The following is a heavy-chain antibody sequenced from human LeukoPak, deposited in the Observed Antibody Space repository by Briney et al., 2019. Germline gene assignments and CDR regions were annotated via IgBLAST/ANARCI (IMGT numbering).Heavy chain of an antibody. CDR2: IYTSGTT. V-gene: IGHV4-4*07. Sequence: SETLSLPCTVSSGSISSYYWSWIRQPAGKGLEWSGRIYTSGTTNYNPSLKSRVTMSVATSRNQFSLKLSSVTAADTAVYYCARGPYCGGDCYFAYWGQGTLVTVSS. CDR3: ARGPYCGGDCYFAY. D-gene: IGHD2-21*01. J-gene: IGHJ4*02. CDR1: SGSISSYY.